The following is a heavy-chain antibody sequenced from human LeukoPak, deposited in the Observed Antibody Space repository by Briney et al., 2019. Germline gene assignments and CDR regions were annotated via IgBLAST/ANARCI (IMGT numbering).Heavy chain of an antibody. CDR3: ARDTFQPGLIDS. J-gene: IGHJ4*02. V-gene: IGHV3-21*05. Sequence: GSLRLFCAASGFPFSLYAMKWGRPAPGKGLGGVSYINDDSTDIHYADSVKGRFSISRDSARNTLYLQLSSLRAEDTAVYYCARDTFQPGLIDSWGQGTLVTVSS. D-gene: IGHD2-2*01. CDR2: INDDSTDI. CDR1: GFPFSLYA.